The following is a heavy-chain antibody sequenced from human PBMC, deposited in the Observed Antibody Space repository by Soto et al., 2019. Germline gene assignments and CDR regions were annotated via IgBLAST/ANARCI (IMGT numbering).Heavy chain of an antibody. Sequence: GGSLRLSCAASGFTVSSNYMSWVRQAPGKGLEWVSVIYSGGNTYYADSVKGRFTISRDNSKNTLYLQMNSLRAEDTAVYYCARGNYDFWSGSYYYYYMDVWGKGTTVTVSS. CDR3: ARGNYDFWSGSYYYYYMDV. CDR2: IYSGGNT. CDR1: GFTVSSNY. J-gene: IGHJ6*03. V-gene: IGHV3-66*01. D-gene: IGHD3-3*01.